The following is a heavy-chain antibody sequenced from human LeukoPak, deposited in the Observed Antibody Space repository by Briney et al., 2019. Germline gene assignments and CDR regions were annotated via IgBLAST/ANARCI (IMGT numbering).Heavy chain of an antibody. J-gene: IGHJ3*02. V-gene: IGHV1-2*02. CDR3: ASSYSSGWYGAFDI. Sequence: ASVKVSCKASGYTFTGYYMHWVRPAPGQGLEWMGWINPNSGGTNYAQKFQGRVTMTRDTSISTAYMELSRLRSDDTAVYYCASSYSSGWYGAFDIWGQGTMVTVSS. D-gene: IGHD6-19*01. CDR2: INPNSGGT. CDR1: GYTFTGYY.